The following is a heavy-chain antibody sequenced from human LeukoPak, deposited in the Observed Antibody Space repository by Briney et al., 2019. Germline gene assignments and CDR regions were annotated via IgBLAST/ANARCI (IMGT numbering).Heavy chain of an antibody. CDR3: ARGCYGSGNNNWFDP. CDR2: INHSGST. Sequence: SETLSLTCAVYTGSFSGYYWTWIRQPPGKGLEWIGEINHSGSTKYNPSLKSRVTISVDTSKNQFSLSLSAVAAADTAVYYCARGCYGSGNNNWFDPWGQGTLVTVSS. CDR1: TGSFSGYY. V-gene: IGHV4-34*01. D-gene: IGHD3-10*01. J-gene: IGHJ5*02.